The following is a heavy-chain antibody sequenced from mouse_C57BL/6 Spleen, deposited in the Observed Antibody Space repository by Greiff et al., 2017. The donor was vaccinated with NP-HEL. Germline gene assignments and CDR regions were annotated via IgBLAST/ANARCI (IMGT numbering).Heavy chain of an antibody. Sequence: EVKLQESGGGLVKPGGSLKLSCAASGFTFSSYTMSWVRQTPEKRLEWVATISGGGGNTYYPDSVKGRFTISRDNAKNTLYLQMSSLRSEDTALYYCARHKGRAMDYWGQGTSVTVSS. CDR3: ARHKGRAMDY. D-gene: IGHD1-1*01. J-gene: IGHJ4*01. V-gene: IGHV5-9*01. CDR1: GFTFSSYT. CDR2: ISGGGGNT.